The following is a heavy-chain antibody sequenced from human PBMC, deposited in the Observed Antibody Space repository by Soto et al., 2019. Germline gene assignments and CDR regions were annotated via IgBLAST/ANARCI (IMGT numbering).Heavy chain of an antibody. CDR3: ASDQPQYYYDSSGYFDY. D-gene: IGHD3-22*01. J-gene: IGHJ4*02. Sequence: QVQLVQSGAEVKKPGASVKVSCKASGYTFTSYGISWVRQAPGQGLEWMGWISAYNVNTNYAQKLHGRATMTTDTSTSTDYMELRSLRSDDTAVYYCASDQPQYYYDSSGYFDYWGQGTLVTVSS. V-gene: IGHV1-18*01. CDR1: GYTFTSYG. CDR2: ISAYNVNT.